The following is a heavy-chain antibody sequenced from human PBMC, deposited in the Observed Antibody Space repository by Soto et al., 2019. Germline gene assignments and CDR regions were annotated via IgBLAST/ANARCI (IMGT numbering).Heavy chain of an antibody. Sequence: SETLSLTCTVSGGSISSNYWSWIRQPPGKGLEWIGYIYNSGSTNYNPSLKSRVTISVDTSKNQFSLKLSPVTAADTAVYYCARLRVVVGTSDWFDPWGQGTLVTVS. CDR1: GGSISSNY. CDR3: ARLRVVVGTSDWFDP. J-gene: IGHJ5*02. D-gene: IGHD2-15*01. V-gene: IGHV4-59*08. CDR2: IYNSGST.